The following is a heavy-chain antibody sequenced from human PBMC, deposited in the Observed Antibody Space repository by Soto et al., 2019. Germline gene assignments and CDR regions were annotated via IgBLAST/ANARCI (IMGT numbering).Heavy chain of an antibody. Sequence: GGSLRLSRAASGFTVSSNYMRWVRQGPGKGLEWVSVIYSGGSTYYADSVKGRFTISRDNSKNTLYLQMNSLRAEDTAVYYCARLLDSSSWYIFDYWGQGTLVTVSS. D-gene: IGHD6-13*01. V-gene: IGHV3-53*01. J-gene: IGHJ4*02. CDR1: GFTVSSNY. CDR2: IYSGGST. CDR3: ARLLDSSSWYIFDY.